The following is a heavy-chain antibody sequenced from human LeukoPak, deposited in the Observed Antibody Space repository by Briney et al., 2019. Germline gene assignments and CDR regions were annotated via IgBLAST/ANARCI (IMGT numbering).Heavy chain of an antibody. D-gene: IGHD6-6*01. Sequence: GGSQRLSCAASGFTFSSFAMSWVRQAPGKGLEWVSGISGRDGSTYYADSVKGRFTISRDNSRNTLYLQMNSLRAEDTAVYYCAKPTRSADWYFDLWGRGTLVTVSS. J-gene: IGHJ2*01. CDR1: GFTFSSFA. CDR3: AKPTRSADWYFDL. CDR2: ISGRDGST. V-gene: IGHV3-23*01.